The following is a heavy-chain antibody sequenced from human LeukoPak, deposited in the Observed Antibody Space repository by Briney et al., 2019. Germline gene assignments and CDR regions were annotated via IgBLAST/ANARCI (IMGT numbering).Heavy chain of an antibody. V-gene: IGHV3-15*01. CDR2: IKSKTDGGTT. D-gene: IGHD6-19*01. Sequence: GGSLRLSCAASGFTFSNAWMSWVRQAPGKGLEWVGRIKSKTDGGTTDYAAPVKGRFTISRDDSKNILYLQMNSLKTEDTAVYYCTTNFDSGGGHKPDWGQGTLVTVSS. J-gene: IGHJ4*02. CDR3: TTNFDSGGGHKPD. CDR1: GFTFSNAW.